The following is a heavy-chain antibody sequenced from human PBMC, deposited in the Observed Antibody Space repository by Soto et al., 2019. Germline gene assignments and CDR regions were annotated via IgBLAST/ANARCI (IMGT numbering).Heavy chain of an antibody. D-gene: IGHD4-17*01. V-gene: IGHV4-59*01. CDR3: ARFDYGGYYLDY. J-gene: IGHJ4*02. CDR1: GGSISSYY. CDR2: IYYSGST. Sequence: SETLSLTCTVSGGSISSYYWSWVRQPPGKGLEWIGYIYYSGSTNYNPSLKSRVTISVDTSKNQFSLKLSSVTAADTAVYYCARFDYGGYYLDYWGQGTLVTVSS.